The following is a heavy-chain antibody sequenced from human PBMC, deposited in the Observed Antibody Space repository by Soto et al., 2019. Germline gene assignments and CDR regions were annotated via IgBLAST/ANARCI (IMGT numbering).Heavy chain of an antibody. CDR1: GITVSNAW. J-gene: IGHJ4*02. Sequence: EVQLVESGGGLVKPGGSLRLSCVASGITVSNAWMSWVRQAPGKGLEWIGRIKTRREGGTTDYPTSVEGRFSISRDDSTNTVFLQMSGLKIEDSAIYYCADIAMFGTGNFWGQGTLVIVSS. D-gene: IGHD5-12*01. V-gene: IGHV3-15*01. CDR3: ADIAMFGTGNF. CDR2: IKTRREGGTT.